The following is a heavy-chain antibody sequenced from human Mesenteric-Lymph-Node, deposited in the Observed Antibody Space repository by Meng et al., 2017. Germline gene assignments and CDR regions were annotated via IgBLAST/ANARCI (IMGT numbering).Heavy chain of an antibody. Sequence: QVQLQDSGPGLVKPSQTLSLPCTVSGGSISSGGYYWSWIRQHPGTGLEWIGYIYYSGSTYYNPSLKSLVTISVDTSKNQFSLNLNSMTAADTAVYYCASFDHIPRRNYFDYWGQGTLVTVSS. J-gene: IGHJ4*02. V-gene: IGHV4-31*01. D-gene: IGHD2-21*01. CDR2: IYYSGST. CDR3: ASFDHIPRRNYFDY. CDR1: GGSISSGGYY.